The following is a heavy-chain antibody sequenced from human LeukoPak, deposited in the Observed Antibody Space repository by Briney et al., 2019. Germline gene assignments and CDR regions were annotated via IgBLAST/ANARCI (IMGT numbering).Heavy chain of an antibody. Sequence: SVKVSCKPSGGTFGTFAVSWARQAPGQGLEWLGRTIPMFGLTNITQKVQGRLTITADTATGTVYMDLDSLRSEDTAIYYCAREGRWLQFLDIWGQGTRVTVS. CDR1: GGTFGTFA. V-gene: IGHV1-69*04. CDR3: AREGRWLQFLDI. D-gene: IGHD3/OR15-3a*01. J-gene: IGHJ4*02. CDR2: TIPMFGLT.